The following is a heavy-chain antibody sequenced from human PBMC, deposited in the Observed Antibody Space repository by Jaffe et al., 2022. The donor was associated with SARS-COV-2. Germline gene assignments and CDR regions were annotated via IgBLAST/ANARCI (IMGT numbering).Heavy chain of an antibody. Sequence: EVQLVESGGGLVKPGGSLRVSCEASGFTFSNAWMTWVRQAPGKGLEWVGRIKSKTDGGTTDYAAPVKGRFTISRDDSKNMLYLQMNSLKTEDTAVYYCTTDPYGRPTKPDWGQGTKITVSS. CDR1: GFTFSNAW. D-gene: IGHD3-16*01. J-gene: IGHJ3*01. CDR3: TTDPYGRPTKPD. CDR2: IKSKTDGGTT. V-gene: IGHV3-15*01.